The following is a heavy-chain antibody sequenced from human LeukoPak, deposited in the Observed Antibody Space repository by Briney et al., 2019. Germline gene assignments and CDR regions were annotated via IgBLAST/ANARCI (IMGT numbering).Heavy chain of an antibody. D-gene: IGHD3-22*01. J-gene: IGHJ5*02. V-gene: IGHV1-8*01. CDR3: ARGGYDSSGYYYHWFDP. Sequence: GASVKVSCKASGYTFTSYDINWVRQATGQGLEWMGWMNPNSGNTGYAQKFQGRVTMTRNTSISTAYMELSSLRSEDTAVYYCARGGYDSSGYYYHWFDPWGKGTLVTVSS. CDR1: GYTFTSYD. CDR2: MNPNSGNT.